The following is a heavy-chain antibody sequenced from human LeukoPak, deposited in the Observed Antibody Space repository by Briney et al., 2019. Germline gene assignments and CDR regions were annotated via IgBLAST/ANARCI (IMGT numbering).Heavy chain of an antibody. Sequence: GESLKISCKGFGYSFSYYWIAWVRQMPGKGLEWMGIIYPGDSDTRYSPSFQGQVTISADKSISTAYLQWSSLRASDTAMYYCERCGEMATISSCYFDYWGQGSLVTVSS. CDR2: IYPGDSDT. J-gene: IGHJ4*02. CDR3: ERCGEMATISSCYFDY. D-gene: IGHD5-24*01. V-gene: IGHV5-51*01. CDR1: GYSFSYYW.